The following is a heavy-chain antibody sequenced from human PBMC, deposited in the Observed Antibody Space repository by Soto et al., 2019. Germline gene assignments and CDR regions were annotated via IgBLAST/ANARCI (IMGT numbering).Heavy chain of an antibody. CDR3: ATDTSMVTAIRLHAFDI. V-gene: IGHV1-24*01. D-gene: IGHD2-21*02. J-gene: IGHJ3*02. CDR1: GYTLTELS. Sequence: ASVKVSCKVSGYTLTELSMHWVRQAPGKGLEWMGGFDPEDGETIYAQKFRGRVTMTEDTSTDTAYMELSSLRSEDTAVYYCATDTSMVTAIRLHAFDIWGQGTMVTVS. CDR2: FDPEDGET.